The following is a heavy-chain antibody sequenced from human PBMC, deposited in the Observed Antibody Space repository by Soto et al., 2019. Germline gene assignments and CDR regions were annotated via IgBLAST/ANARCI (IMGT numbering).Heavy chain of an antibody. CDR1: GYTLTELS. J-gene: IGHJ6*02. D-gene: IGHD3-22*01. V-gene: IGHV1-24*01. CDR2: FDPEDGET. Sequence: ASVKVSCKVSGYTLTELSMHWVRQAPGKGLEWMGGFDPEDGETIYAQKFQGRVTMTEDTSTDTAYMELSSLRSEDTAVYYCATIICPVVTTTSCYYYYGMDVWGQGTTVTVSS. CDR3: ATIICPVVTTTSCYYYYGMDV.